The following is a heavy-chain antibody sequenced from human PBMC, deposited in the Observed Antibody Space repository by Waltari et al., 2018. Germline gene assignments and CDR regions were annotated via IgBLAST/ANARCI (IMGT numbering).Heavy chain of an antibody. CDR1: GGSISSYY. CDR2: IYTSGST. D-gene: IGHD3-3*01. J-gene: IGHJ3*02. Sequence: QVQLQESGPGLVKPSETLSITCTVSGGSISSYYWSWIRQPAGKGLEWIGRIYTSGSTNYNPSLKSRVTMSVDTSKNQFSLKLSSVTAADTAVYYCARDRIRVTIFGVVNAFDIWGQGTMVTVSS. CDR3: ARDRIRVTIFGVVNAFDI. V-gene: IGHV4-4*07.